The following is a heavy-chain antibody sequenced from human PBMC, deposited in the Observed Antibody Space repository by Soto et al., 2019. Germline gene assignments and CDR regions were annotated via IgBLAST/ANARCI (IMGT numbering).Heavy chain of an antibody. CDR3: ARGGTTGALDV. D-gene: IGHD4-17*01. CDR1: GFTFRSYV. J-gene: IGHJ1*01. Sequence: QVQLVESGGGVVQPGTSLRLSCVGSGFTFRSYVIHWVRQAPGKGLEWVALTSYDGSNKDYGDSVKGRFTISRDNSRNTVDLQIDSLIREDTALYYCARGGTTGALDVWGQGILVCVSS. V-gene: IGHV3-33*05. CDR2: TSYDGSNK.